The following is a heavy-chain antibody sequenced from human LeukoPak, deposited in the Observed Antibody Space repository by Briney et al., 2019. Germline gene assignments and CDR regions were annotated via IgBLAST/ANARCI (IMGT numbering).Heavy chain of an antibody. CDR2: IRYDGSNK. Sequence: GGSLRLSCAASGFTFSSYGMHWVRQAPGKGLEWAAFIRYDGSNKYYADSVKGRFTISRDNSKNTLYLQTNSLRAEDTAVYYCAKGPDLGSGSYFFDYWGQGTLVTVSS. V-gene: IGHV3-30*02. CDR3: AKGPDLGSGSYFFDY. J-gene: IGHJ4*02. CDR1: GFTFSSYG. D-gene: IGHD3-10*01.